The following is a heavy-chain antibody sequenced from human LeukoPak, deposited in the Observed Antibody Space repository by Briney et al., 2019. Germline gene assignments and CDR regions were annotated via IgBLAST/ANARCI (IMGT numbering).Heavy chain of an antibody. CDR2: ITSSSSAI. J-gene: IGHJ4*02. Sequence: GGSLRLYCAASGFTFSTYSMNWVRQAPGKGLEWISYITSSSSAIYYTDSVKGRFTVSRDNAKNSLYLQMNSLRAEDTAVYYCARDNRGYDYWGQGTLVTVSS. CDR1: GFTFSTYS. V-gene: IGHV3-48*04. D-gene: IGHD5-12*01. CDR3: ARDNRGYDY.